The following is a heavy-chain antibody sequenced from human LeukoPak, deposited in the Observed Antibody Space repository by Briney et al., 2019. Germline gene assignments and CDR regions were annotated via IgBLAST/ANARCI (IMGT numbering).Heavy chain of an antibody. CDR3: ARHRSDGTYPLDY. J-gene: IGHJ4*02. D-gene: IGHD1-26*01. CDR2: IYSSGST. V-gene: IGHV4-59*08. CDR1: GGSTSNSY. Sequence: SETLSPTCSVSGGSTSNSYWSWVRQPPGKALEWLGHIYSSGSTTYSPSLKSRVTMSVDTSKNQFSLKLTSVTAADTAVYYCARHRSDGTYPLDYWGQGALVTVSS.